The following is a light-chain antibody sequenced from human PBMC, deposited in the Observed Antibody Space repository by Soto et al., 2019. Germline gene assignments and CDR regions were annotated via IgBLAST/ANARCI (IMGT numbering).Light chain of an antibody. CDR3: QHYNSYSEA. CDR1: QSISNR. CDR2: KAS. J-gene: IGKJ1*01. Sequence: DIQITQSPSTLSASVGDGVTITCRASQSISNRLAWYQQKPGKAPKLLIYKASTLKSGVPSRFSGSGSGTEFTLTISSLQPDDFATYYCQHYNSYSEAFGQGTKVDIK. V-gene: IGKV1-5*03.